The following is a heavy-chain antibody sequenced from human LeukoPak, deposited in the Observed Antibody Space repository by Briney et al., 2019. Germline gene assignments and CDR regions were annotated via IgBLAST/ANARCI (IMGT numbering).Heavy chain of an antibody. CDR3: AKDRLRGGYGFDLMDY. CDR1: GFTVSSNS. D-gene: IGHD5-18*01. Sequence: GGSLRLSCTVSGFTVSSNSMSWVRQAPGKGLEWVSFIYSDNTHYSDSVKGRFTISRDNSKNTLYLQMNSLRAEDTAVYYCAKDRLRGGYGFDLMDYWGQGTLVTVSS. CDR2: IYSDNT. V-gene: IGHV3-53*01. J-gene: IGHJ4*02.